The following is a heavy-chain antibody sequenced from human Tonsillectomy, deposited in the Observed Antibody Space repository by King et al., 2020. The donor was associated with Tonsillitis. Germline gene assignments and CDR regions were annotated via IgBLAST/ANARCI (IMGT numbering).Heavy chain of an antibody. CDR2: ISAYNGNT. J-gene: IGHJ6*02. D-gene: IGHD3-22*01. CDR3: ASQGTMIPYYYCGMDV. CDR1: GYTFTSYG. Sequence: QLVQSGAEVKKPGASVKVSCKASGYTFTSYGISWVRQAPGQGLEWMGWISAYNGNTNYAKKLQGRVTMTTDTSTSTAYMELRSLRYTDTAVYYCASQGTMIPYYYCGMDVCGQGTTVTVSS. V-gene: IGHV1-18*04.